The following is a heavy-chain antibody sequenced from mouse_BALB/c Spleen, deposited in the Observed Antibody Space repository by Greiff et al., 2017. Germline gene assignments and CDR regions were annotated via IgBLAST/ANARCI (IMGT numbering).Heavy chain of an antibody. CDR1: GFTFSSYT. CDR2: ISNGGGST. V-gene: IGHV5-12-2*01. D-gene: IGHD2-1*01. Sequence: EVQGVESGGGLVQPGGSLKLSCAASGFTFSSYTMSWVRQTPEKRLEWVAYISNGGGSTYYPDTVKGRFTISRDNAKNTLYLQMSSLKSEDTAMYYCARQGNYAGAMDYWGQGTSVTVSS. J-gene: IGHJ4*01. CDR3: ARQGNYAGAMDY.